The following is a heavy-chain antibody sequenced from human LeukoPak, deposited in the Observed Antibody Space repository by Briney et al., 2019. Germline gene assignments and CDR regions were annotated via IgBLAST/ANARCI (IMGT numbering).Heavy chain of an antibody. CDR3: ATPNWGDDILTGYSS. V-gene: IGHV1-69*01. CDR2: IIPIFGTA. CDR1: GGTFSSYA. D-gene: IGHD3-9*01. Sequence: SVKVTCKVSGGTFSSYAISWVRQPPGQGLEWMGGIIPIFGTANYAQTFQGRVTITADESTSTAYMELSSLRSEDTAVYYCATPNWGDDILTGYSSWGQGALVTVSS. J-gene: IGHJ5*02.